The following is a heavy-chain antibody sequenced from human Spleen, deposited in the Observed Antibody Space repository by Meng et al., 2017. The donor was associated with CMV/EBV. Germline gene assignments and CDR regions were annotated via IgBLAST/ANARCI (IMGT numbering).Heavy chain of an antibody. J-gene: IGHJ6*02. CDR1: GFIFSSYS. CDR2: ISGSSVYI. Sequence: GESLKISCAASGFIFSSYSINWVRQAPGKGLEWVSSISGSSVYIYYADSVKGRFTVSRDNAMNTLYLQINSLRPEDTAVYYCARDLFPNYYYYGLDVWGQGTTVTVSS. V-gene: IGHV3-21*01. CDR3: ARDLFPNYYYYGLDV.